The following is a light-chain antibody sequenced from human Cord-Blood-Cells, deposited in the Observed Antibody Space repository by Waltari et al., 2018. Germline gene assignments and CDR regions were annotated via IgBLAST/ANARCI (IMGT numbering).Light chain of an antibody. CDR1: SSDVGGYNY. Sequence: QSALTQPASVSGSPGQSITISCTGTSSDVGGYNYVSWYQQHPGKAPKLMIYHVSNRPPGVSNRFTGSKSGNTASLTISGLQAEDEADYYCSSYTSSSTRVFGGGTKLTVL. V-gene: IGLV2-14*01. J-gene: IGLJ2*01. CDR2: HVS. CDR3: SSYTSSSTRV.